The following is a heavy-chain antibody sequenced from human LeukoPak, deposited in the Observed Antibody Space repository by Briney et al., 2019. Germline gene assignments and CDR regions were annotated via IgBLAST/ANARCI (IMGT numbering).Heavy chain of an antibody. D-gene: IGHD2-15*01. CDR2: IYYSGSA. V-gene: IGHV4-39*07. CDR1: GGSISSSSYY. Sequence: SETLSLTCTVSGGSISSSSYYWGWIRQPPGKGLEWIGSIYYSGSAYYNPSLKSRVTISVDTSKNQFSLKLSSVTAADTAVYYCARDPLLRVVVVAARYWYFDLWGRGTLVTVSS. CDR3: ARDPLLRVVVVAARYWYFDL. J-gene: IGHJ2*01.